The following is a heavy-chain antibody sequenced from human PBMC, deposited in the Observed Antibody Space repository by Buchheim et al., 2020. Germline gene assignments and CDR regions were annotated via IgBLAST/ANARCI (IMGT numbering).Heavy chain of an antibody. CDR2: IKQDGSEK. CDR3: ARDLGASGWWPESYYFDY. D-gene: IGHD6-19*01. CDR1: GFTFSSYW. V-gene: IGHV3-7*01. J-gene: IGHJ4*02. Sequence: EVQLVESGGGLVQPGGSLRLSCAASGFTFSSYWMSWVRQAPGKGLEWVANIKQDGSEKYYVDSVKGRFTISRDNAKNSLHLQMNSLRAEDTAVYYCARDLGASGWWPESYYFDYWGQGTL.